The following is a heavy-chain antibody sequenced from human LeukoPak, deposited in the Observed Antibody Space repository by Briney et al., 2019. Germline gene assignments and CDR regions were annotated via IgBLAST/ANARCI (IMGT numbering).Heavy chain of an antibody. CDR2: IKQDGSEK. CDR3: ARASNPWLQLT. D-gene: IGHD5-24*01. V-gene: IGHV3-7*05. J-gene: IGHJ5*02. CDR1: GLTFSNYW. Sequence: GGSLRLSCAASGLTFSNYWMIWVRQAPGKGLEWVGNIKQDGSEKRYADSVRGRFTISRDNAQTSLYLQMNSLRAEDTAVYYCARASNPWLQLTWGQGTLVTVSS.